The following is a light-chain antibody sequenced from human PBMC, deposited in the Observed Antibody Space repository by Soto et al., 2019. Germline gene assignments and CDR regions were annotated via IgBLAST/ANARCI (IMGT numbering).Light chain of an antibody. V-gene: IGKV3-20*01. CDR2: GAS. CDR1: QSVSSNY. Sequence: EVVLTQSPGTLSLSPGERATLSCRASQSVSSNYLAWYQQKPGQAPRLIIYGASDRATGIPDRFSGSGSGTDFTLTINRLEPEDFAVYFCQQYGDSPSRTFGQGTKVDIK. CDR3: QQYGDSPSRT. J-gene: IGKJ1*01.